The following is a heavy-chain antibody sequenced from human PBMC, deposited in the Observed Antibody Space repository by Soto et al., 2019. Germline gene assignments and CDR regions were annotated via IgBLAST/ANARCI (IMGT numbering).Heavy chain of an antibody. J-gene: IGHJ4*02. CDR2: ISYSGST. Sequence: LSLTCTVSGGSISSDSYYWGWIRQSPEKGLEWIASISYSGSTYYNPTLKSRLIISVDTSKNQFSLKLSSVTAADTAVHYCARSGGLQHIDYWGQGTLVTVSS. CDR3: ARSGGLQHIDY. V-gene: IGHV4-39*01. CDR1: GGSISSDSYY. D-gene: IGHD4-4*01.